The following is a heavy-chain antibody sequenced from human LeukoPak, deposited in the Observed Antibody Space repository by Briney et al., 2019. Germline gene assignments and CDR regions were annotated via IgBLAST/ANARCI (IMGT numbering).Heavy chain of an antibody. Sequence: GGSLRLSCAASGFTFSDYWMSWVRQAPGKGLEWVANIKEDGSEKYYVDFVKGRFTISRDNAKNSLYLQMSSLRAEDTALYYCARRYFDYWGQGTLVTVSS. CDR1: GFTFSDYW. CDR3: ARRYFDY. J-gene: IGHJ4*02. CDR2: IKEDGSEK. V-gene: IGHV3-7*03.